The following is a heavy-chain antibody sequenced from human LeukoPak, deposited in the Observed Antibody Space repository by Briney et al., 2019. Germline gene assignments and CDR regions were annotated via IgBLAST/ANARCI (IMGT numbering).Heavy chain of an antibody. CDR3: AKDLEWPPVYAFDI. CDR1: GFTFSGYS. CDR2: IDTSGHYL. V-gene: IGHV3-21*04. J-gene: IGHJ3*02. D-gene: IGHD3-3*01. Sequence: GGSLRLSCAASGFTFSGYSMNWVRQAPGEGLEWVSSIDTSGHYLLYSDSVKGRFTISRDNAKNSLYLQMNSLRAEDTAVYYCAKDLEWPPVYAFDIWGQGTMVTVSS.